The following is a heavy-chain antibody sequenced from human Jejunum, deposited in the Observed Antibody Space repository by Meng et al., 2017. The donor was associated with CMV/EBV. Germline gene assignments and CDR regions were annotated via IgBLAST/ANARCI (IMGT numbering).Heavy chain of an antibody. CDR3: THRPMTSAYYYFDY. J-gene: IGHJ4*02. CDR2: SYWDDDK. Sequence: INLKESGPTLVKPTQPITLTVTFSGFSRSISGVGVGWIRQPPGKSLEWLALSYWDDDKRYSPALKSRLTITKDTSKNQVVLTMTNMDPVDTATYYCTHRPMTSAYYYFDYWGQGTLVTVSS. CDR1: GFSRSISGVG. V-gene: IGHV2-5*02. D-gene: IGHD3-22*01.